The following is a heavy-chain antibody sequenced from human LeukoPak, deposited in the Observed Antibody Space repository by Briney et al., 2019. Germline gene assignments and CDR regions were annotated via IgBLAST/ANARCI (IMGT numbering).Heavy chain of an antibody. CDR3: ARDLAWFGELPSEAFDI. CDR2: ISAYNGNT. Sequence: ASVKVSCKASGYTFTSYGISWVRQAPGQGLEWMGWISAYNGNTNYAQKLQGRVTMTTDTSTSTAYMELRSLRSDDTAVYYCARDLAWFGELPSEAFDIWGQGTMVTVSS. CDR1: GYTFTSYG. V-gene: IGHV1-18*01. D-gene: IGHD3-10*01. J-gene: IGHJ3*02.